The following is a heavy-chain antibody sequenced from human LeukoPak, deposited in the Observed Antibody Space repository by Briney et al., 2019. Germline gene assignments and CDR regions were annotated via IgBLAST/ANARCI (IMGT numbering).Heavy chain of an antibody. CDR1: GFTFSSYA. CDR2: IRGSGGGT. Sequence: GGSLRLSCAASGFTFSSYAMSWVRQAPGKGLEWVSAIRGSGGGTNYGDSVKGRFTISRDNAKNSLYLQMNSLRAEDTAVYYCASIVVVPAAIDYWGQGTLVTVSS. D-gene: IGHD2-2*01. V-gene: IGHV3-23*01. J-gene: IGHJ4*02. CDR3: ASIVVVPAAIDY.